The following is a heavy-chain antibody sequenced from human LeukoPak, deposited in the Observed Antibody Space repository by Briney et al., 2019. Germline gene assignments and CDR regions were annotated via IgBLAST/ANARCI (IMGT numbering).Heavy chain of an antibody. CDR1: GGSFSGYY. J-gene: IGHJ4*02. Sequence: ASETLSLTCAVSGGSFSGYYWTWIRQPPGKGLEWIGEINHSGSTNYNPSLKSRVTISVDTSKNQFSLKLSSVTAADTAVYYCARVSYYYDSSGYYYFDYWGQGTLVTVSS. V-gene: IGHV4-34*01. CDR2: INHSGST. D-gene: IGHD3-22*01. CDR3: ARVSYYYDSSGYYYFDY.